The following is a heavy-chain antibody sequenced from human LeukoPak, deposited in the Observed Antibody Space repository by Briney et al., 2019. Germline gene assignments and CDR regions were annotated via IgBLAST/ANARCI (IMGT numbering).Heavy chain of an antibody. CDR1: GGSXSXXY. D-gene: IGHD4-17*01. CDR3: ARGTVTTNSYYFDY. V-gene: IGHV4-59*01. J-gene: IGHJ4*02. Sequence: CTXXGGSXSXXYWXWXXXPXXXGLXXXGYIYYSGSTNYNPSLKSRVTISVDTSKNQFSLKLNSVTAADTAVYYCARGTVTTNSYYFDYWGQGTLVTVSS. CDR2: IYYSGST.